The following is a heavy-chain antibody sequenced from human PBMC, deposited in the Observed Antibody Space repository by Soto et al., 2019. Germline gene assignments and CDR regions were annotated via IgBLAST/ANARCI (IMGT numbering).Heavy chain of an antibody. V-gene: IGHV4-59*01. CDR2: IYYSGST. J-gene: IGHJ5*02. CDR3: ARAEYYYDSSGEIGRFDP. Sequence: SETLSLTCTVSGGSISSYYWSWIRQPPGKGLEWIGYIYYSGSTNYNPSLKSRVTISVDTSKNQFSLKLSSVTAADTAVYYCARAEYYYDSSGEIGRFDPWGQGTLVTVSS. CDR1: GGSISSYY. D-gene: IGHD3-22*01.